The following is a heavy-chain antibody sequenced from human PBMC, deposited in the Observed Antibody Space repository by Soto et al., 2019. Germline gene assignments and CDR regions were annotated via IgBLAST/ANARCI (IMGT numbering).Heavy chain of an antibody. J-gene: IGHJ6*02. CDR2: IWYDGSNT. CDR1: GFTFSSFG. Sequence: GGSLRLSCAASGFTFSSFGMHWVRQAPGKGLEGVAVIWYDGSNTYYGDSVKGRFTISRDNSKNTLYLQMNSLRDEDTAVYYCARGHYCSGGSCYSGGISYYYYGMDVWGQGTTVTVSS. V-gene: IGHV3-33*01. D-gene: IGHD2-15*01. CDR3: ARGHYCSGGSCYSGGISYYYYGMDV.